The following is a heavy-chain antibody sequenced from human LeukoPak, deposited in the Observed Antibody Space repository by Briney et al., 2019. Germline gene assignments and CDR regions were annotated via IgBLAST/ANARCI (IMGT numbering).Heavy chain of an antibody. CDR3: ARALDDYCDSSGYYFDY. Sequence: SETLSLTCTVSGGSIGSSSYYWGWIRQPPGKGLEWVGSIYYSGSTYYNPSLKSRVTISVDTSKNQFSLKLSSVAAADTAVYYCARALDDYCDSSGYYFDYWGQGTLVTVSS. CDR1: GGSIGSSSYY. CDR2: IYYSGST. J-gene: IGHJ4*02. D-gene: IGHD3-22*01. V-gene: IGHV4-39*07.